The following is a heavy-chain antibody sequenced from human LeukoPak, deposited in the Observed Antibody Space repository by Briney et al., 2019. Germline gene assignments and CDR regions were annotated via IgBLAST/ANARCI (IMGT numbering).Heavy chain of an antibody. CDR2: IYYSGST. V-gene: IGHV4-39*01. D-gene: IGHD1-26*01. CDR1: GGSISSSSYY. J-gene: IGHJ1*01. CDR3: ASGGSSPMAEYFQH. Sequence: SETLSLTCTVSGGSISSSSYYWGWIRQPPGKGLEWIGSIYYSGSTYYNPSLKSRVTISVDTSKNQFSLKLSSVTAADTAVYYCASGGSSPMAEYFQHWGQGTLVTVSP.